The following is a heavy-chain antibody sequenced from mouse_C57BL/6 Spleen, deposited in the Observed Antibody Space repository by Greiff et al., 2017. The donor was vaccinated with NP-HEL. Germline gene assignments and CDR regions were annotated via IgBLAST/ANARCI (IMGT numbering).Heavy chain of an antibody. J-gene: IGHJ2*01. CDR2: ISSGSSTI. CDR1: GFTFSDYG. V-gene: IGHV5-17*01. D-gene: IGHD1-1*01. CDR3: ARRPYGSSGGNYFDY. Sequence: EVQGVASGGGLVKPGGSLKLSCAASGFTFSDYGMHWVRQAPEKGLEWVAYISSGSSTIYYADTGKGRFTISRDNAKNNLFLQMTSLRSEDTAMYYCARRPYGSSGGNYFDYWGQGTTLTVSS.